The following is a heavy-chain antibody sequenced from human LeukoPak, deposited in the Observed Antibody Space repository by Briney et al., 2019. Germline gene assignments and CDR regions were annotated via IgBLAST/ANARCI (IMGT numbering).Heavy chain of an antibody. CDR2: ISSSGSTI. V-gene: IGHV3-11*04. D-gene: IGHD2-21*02. Sequence: GGSLRLSCAASGFTFSDYYMSWIRQAPGKGLEWVSYISSSGSTIYYADSVKGRFTISRDNAKNSLYLQMNSLRAEDTAVYYCARVAYCGGDCYSYYYYYYWTSGAKGPRSPSP. J-gene: IGHJ6*03. CDR1: GFTFSDYY. CDR3: ARVAYCGGDCYSYYYYYYWTS.